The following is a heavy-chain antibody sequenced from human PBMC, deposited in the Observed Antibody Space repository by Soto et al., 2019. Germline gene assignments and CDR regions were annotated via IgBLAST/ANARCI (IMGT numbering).Heavy chain of an antibody. D-gene: IGHD1-26*01. J-gene: IGHJ4*02. CDR3: SGGVGDAF. V-gene: IGHV3-7*04. Sequence: EVHLVESGGGLVQTGGSLRLSCAISESTVRRDWMNWVRQAPGKGLEWVAHTNQDGSEKYYVDSVKGRFTITRDNAKNTLYLQMNCLSVGDTALYYCSGGVGDAFWGQGTLVTVSS. CDR1: ESTVRRDW. CDR2: TNQDGSEK.